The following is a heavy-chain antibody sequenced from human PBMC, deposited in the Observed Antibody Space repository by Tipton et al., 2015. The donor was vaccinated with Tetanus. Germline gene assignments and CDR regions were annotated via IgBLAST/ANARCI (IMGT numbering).Heavy chain of an antibody. V-gene: IGHV3-7*01. CDR1: GFTFSSYW. CDR2: IKQDGSKE. Sequence: SLRLSCAASGFTFSSYWMHWVRQAPGKGLEWVADIKQDGSKEYYVDSVRGRLTISRDNARSSLFLQMNSLRAEDTAVYYCVKDVISFGGVINYFDHWGQGTLVTVSS. D-gene: IGHD3-16*02. CDR3: VKDVISFGGVINYFDH. J-gene: IGHJ4*02.